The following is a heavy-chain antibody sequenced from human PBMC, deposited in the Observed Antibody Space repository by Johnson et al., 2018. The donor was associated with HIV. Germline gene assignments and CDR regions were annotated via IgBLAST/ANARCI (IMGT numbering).Heavy chain of an antibody. CDR3: ARGGASDAFDI. D-gene: IGHD4/OR15-4a*01. Sequence: QVQLVESWGGLAQPGRSLRLPCAPSGFTFSSYALHWVRQAPGTGLEWVAVISSDGSNKYSADSVKGRFTISRDNSKNTLNLQMNSLRAEDTAVYYCARGGASDAFDIWGQGTMVTVSS. V-gene: IGHV3-30-3*01. CDR1: GFTFSSYA. CDR2: ISSDGSNK. J-gene: IGHJ3*02.